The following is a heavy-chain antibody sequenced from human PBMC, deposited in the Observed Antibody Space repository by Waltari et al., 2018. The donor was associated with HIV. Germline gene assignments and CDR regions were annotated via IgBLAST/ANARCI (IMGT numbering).Heavy chain of an antibody. CDR3: VRGFGNYGFYFDY. D-gene: IGHD3-16*01. Sequence: QVHLPQWGSGPLKPSETLSLTCAVYGGSFSGYYWTWIRQSSGRGLEWMGEIDHTGTSTYNPSLKGRVTMSGETSKNQFSLNLKSVTVADTAVYYCVRGFGNYGFYFDYWGQGKLVSVSS. CDR2: IDHTGTS. V-gene: IGHV4-34*02. CDR1: GGSFSGYY. J-gene: IGHJ4*02.